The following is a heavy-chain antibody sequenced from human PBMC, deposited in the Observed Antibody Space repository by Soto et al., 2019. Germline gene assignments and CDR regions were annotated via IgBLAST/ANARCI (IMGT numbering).Heavy chain of an antibody. CDR1: GFTVSSNY. CDR2: IYSGGST. J-gene: IGHJ6*02. V-gene: IGHV3-53*01. CDR3: ANVATIFGVVTTYTGMDV. Sequence: EVQLVESGGGLIQPGGSLRLSCAASGFTVSSNYMSWVRQAPGKGLEWVSVIYSGGSTYYADSVKGRFTISRDNSKNTLYLQMNSLRVEDTAVYSCANVATIFGVVTTYTGMDVWGQGTTVTVSS. D-gene: IGHD3-3*01.